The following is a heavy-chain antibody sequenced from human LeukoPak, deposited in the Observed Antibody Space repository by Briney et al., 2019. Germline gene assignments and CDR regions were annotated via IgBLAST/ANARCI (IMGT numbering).Heavy chain of an antibody. CDR2: ISRSSSSI. V-gene: IGHV3-21*01. CDR3: ARDIVATTADY. J-gene: IGHJ4*02. CDR1: GFTFSTYS. D-gene: IGHD5-12*01. Sequence: GGSLRLSCAASGFTFSTYSTNWVRQAPGKGLEWVSSISRSSSSIYYADSVKGRFTISRDDAENSLYLQMNSLRGEDTAVYYCARDIVATTADYWGQGTLVTVSS.